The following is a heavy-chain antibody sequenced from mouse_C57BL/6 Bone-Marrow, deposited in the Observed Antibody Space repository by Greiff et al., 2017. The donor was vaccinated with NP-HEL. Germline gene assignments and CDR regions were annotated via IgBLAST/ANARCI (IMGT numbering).Heavy chain of an antibody. CDR2: ISNGGGST. CDR3: ARLLDSSVYVYYAMDY. V-gene: IGHV5-12*01. Sequence: EVKLMESGGGLVQPGGSLKLSCAASGFTFSDYYMYWVRQTPEKRLEWVAYISNGGGSTYYPDTVKGRFTLSRDNAKNTLYLQMSRLKSEDTAMYYCARLLDSSVYVYYAMDYWGQGTSVTVSS. CDR1: GFTFSDYY. J-gene: IGHJ4*01. D-gene: IGHD3-2*02.